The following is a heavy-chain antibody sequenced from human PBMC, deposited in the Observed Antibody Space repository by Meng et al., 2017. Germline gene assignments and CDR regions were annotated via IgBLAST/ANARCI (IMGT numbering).Heavy chain of an antibody. Sequence: QVRLVESGGGVVQPGRSLRLSCAASGFTFSSYAMHWVRQAPGKGLEWVAVISYDGSNKYYADSVKGRFTISRDNSKNTLYLQMNSLRAEDTAVYYCARSSGYLDYWGQGTLVTVSS. V-gene: IGHV3-30*01. D-gene: IGHD6-19*01. CDR3: ARSSGYLDY. CDR2: ISYDGSNK. J-gene: IGHJ4*02. CDR1: GFTFSSYA.